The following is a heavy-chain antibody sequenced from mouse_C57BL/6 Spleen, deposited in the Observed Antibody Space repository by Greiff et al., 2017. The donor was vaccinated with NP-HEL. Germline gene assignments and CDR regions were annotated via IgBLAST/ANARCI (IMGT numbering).Heavy chain of an antibody. D-gene: IGHD2-1*01. CDR1: GYTFTDYY. V-gene: IGHV1-76*01. CDR3: AREGLLWYFDV. J-gene: IGHJ1*03. CDR2: IYPGSGNT. Sequence: QVQLQQSGAELVRPGASVKLSCKASGYTFTDYYINWVKQRPGQGLEWIARIYPGSGNTYYNEKFKGKATLTAEKSSSTAYMQLSSLTSEDSAVYFCAREGLLWYFDVWGTGTTVTVSS.